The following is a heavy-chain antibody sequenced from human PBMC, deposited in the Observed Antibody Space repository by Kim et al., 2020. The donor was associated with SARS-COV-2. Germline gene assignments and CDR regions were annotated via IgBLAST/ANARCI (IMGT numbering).Heavy chain of an antibody. J-gene: IGHJ6*03. V-gene: IGHV7-4-1*02. CDR3: ARGIYYYYYMDV. Sequence: YDPGFTGRFVFSLDTSVSTAYLQISSLKAEDTAVYYCARGIYYYYYMDVWGKGTTVTVSS.